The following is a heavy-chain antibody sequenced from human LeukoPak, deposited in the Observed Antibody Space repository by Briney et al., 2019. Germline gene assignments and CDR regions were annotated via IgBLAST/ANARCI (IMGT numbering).Heavy chain of an antibody. CDR2: ISGSGGST. V-gene: IGHV3-23*01. CDR1: GFTFSSYA. D-gene: IGHD3-10*01. CDR3: AKITRGSGSPTVYYYGMDV. Sequence: PGGSLRLSCAASGFTFSSYAMSRVRQAPGKGLEWVSAISGSGGSTYYADSVKGRFTISRDNSKNTLYLQMNSLRAEDTAVYYCAKITRGSGSPTVYYYGMDVWGQGTTVTVSS. J-gene: IGHJ6*02.